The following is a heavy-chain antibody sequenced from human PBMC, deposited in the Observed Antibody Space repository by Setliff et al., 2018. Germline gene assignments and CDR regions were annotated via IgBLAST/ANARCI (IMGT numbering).Heavy chain of an antibody. J-gene: IGHJ4*02. Sequence: GGSLRLSCAASGFTFSSYEMNWVRQAPGKGLEWVSYISSSGSTIYYADSVRGRFTISRDNAKNSLYLQMNSLRAEDTAVYYCARVWGPSGWAYFDYWGQGTLVTVSS. CDR3: ARVWGPSGWAYFDY. D-gene: IGHD6-19*01. CDR2: ISSSGSTI. CDR1: GFTFSSYE. V-gene: IGHV3-48*03.